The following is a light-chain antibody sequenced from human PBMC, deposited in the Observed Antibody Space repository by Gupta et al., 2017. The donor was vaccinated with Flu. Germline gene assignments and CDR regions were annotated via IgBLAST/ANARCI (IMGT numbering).Light chain of an antibody. CDR1: TGSIATNY. CDR3: QSYDRDNRDVV. V-gene: IGLV6-57*01. J-gene: IGLJ2*01. CDR2: EDD. Sequence: NFMLTQPHSVSESPVKTVTISCTRSTGSIATNYGQWYQQRPGSSPTAVIYEDDQRHSEVPDRFSGSIDSSTNSASLTIAGLKTEDEADYFCQSYDRDNRDVVFGGGTKLTVL.